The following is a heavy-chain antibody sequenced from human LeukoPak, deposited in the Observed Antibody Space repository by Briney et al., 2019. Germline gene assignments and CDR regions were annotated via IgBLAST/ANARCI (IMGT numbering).Heavy chain of an antibody. CDR1: GYTFSTYE. CDR2: ISGRGTTI. Sequence: GGSLRLSCAASGYTFSTYEMNWVRQAPGKGLEWISFISGRGTTIYYADSVKGRFTISRDNANNTLYLQMNSLRAEDTAVYYCARAGSSATPSTFFGYWGQGTLVTVSS. V-gene: IGHV3-48*03. D-gene: IGHD2-15*01. J-gene: IGHJ4*02. CDR3: ARAGSSATPSTFFGY.